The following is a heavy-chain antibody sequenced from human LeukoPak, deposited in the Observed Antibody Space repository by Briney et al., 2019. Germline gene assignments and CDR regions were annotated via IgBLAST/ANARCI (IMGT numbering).Heavy chain of an antibody. CDR3: ARGSGGFDY. D-gene: IGHD2-8*02. J-gene: IGHJ4*02. CDR1: GFTFSVHY. Sequence: KPGGSLRLSCAASGFTFSVHYMSWIRQAPGKGLQWISYISNDGTKTYYADSVRGRFTISRDNAKDTLYLQMNSLTVEDTAVYYCARGSGGFDYWGQGILVTVSS. CDR2: ISNDGTKT. V-gene: IGHV3-11*04.